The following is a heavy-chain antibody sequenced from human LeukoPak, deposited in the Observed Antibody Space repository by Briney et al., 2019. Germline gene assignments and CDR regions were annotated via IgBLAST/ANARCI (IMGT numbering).Heavy chain of an antibody. CDR1: GYTFTGYS. J-gene: IGHJ4*02. Sequence: ASVNFSCKASGYTFTGYSIYWVRQAPGQGLEWMGGINPNSGETNFAQKFQGRVTMTRDTSISTAYMELSGLRSDDTAIYYCARGYVWIEMGLGYWGQGTLVTVSS. V-gene: IGHV1-2*02. CDR3: ARGYVWIEMGLGY. D-gene: IGHD3/OR15-3a*01. CDR2: INPNSGET.